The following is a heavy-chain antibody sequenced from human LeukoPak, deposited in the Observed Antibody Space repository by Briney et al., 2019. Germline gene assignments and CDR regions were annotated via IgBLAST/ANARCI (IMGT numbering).Heavy chain of an antibody. CDR2: IYYSGST. J-gene: IGHJ5*02. D-gene: IGHD1-26*01. CDR3: ARVPVNIWENWFDP. V-gene: IGHV4-39*07. Sequence: SETLSLTCTVSGGSISSSSYYWGWIRQPPGKGLKWIGSIYYSGSTYYNPSLKSRVTISVDTSKNQFSLKLSSVTAADTAVYYCARVPVNIWENWFDPWGQGTLVTVSS. CDR1: GGSISSSSYY.